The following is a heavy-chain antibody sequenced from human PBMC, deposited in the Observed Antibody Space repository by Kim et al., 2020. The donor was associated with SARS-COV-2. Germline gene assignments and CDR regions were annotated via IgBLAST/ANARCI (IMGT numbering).Heavy chain of an antibody. CDR3: AKVVDDYVWGSYRYIDY. Sequence: GGSLRLSCAASGFTFSSYAMSWVRQAPGKGLEWVSAISGSGGSTYYADSVKGRFTISRDNSKNTLYLQMNSLRAEDTAVYYCAKVVDDYVWGSYRYIDYWGQGTLVTVSS. D-gene: IGHD3-16*02. V-gene: IGHV3-23*01. J-gene: IGHJ4*02. CDR1: GFTFSSYA. CDR2: ISGSGGST.